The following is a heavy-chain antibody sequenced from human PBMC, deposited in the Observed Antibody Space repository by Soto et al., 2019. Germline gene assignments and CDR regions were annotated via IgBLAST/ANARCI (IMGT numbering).Heavy chain of an antibody. V-gene: IGHV4-30-4*01. D-gene: IGHD2-15*01. Sequence: SVTLSLTCSVAGASIYNGGYFWSWIRQSPGKGLEWIGHIHNSGSPYNNPSLKSRVTISADTSKNQFSLKLTSVTAADTAVYYCARVSGGSFDYWGQGTLVTVSS. CDR2: IHNSGSP. CDR1: GASIYNGGYF. J-gene: IGHJ4*02. CDR3: ARVSGGSFDY.